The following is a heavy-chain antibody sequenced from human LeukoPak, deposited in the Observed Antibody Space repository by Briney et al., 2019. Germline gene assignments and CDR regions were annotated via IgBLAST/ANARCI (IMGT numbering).Heavy chain of an antibody. CDR1: GGSFSGYY. J-gene: IGHJ4*02. Sequence: PSETLSLTCAVYGGSFSGYYWSWIRQPPGKGLEWIGEINHSGSTNYNPSLKSRVTISVDTSKNQFSLKLSSVTAADTAVCYCASHSSWYGDYWGQGTLVTVSS. CDR3: ASHSSWYGDY. V-gene: IGHV4-34*01. D-gene: IGHD6-13*01. CDR2: INHSGST.